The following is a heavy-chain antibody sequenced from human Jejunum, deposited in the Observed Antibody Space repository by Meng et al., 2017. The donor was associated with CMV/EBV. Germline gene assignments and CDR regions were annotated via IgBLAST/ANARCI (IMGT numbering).Heavy chain of an antibody. CDR2: INYRGST. CDR3: ARCPRDDDSGYWFFDN. Sequence: ERLKPSETLSLTWAVYGGSVIGYYWSWIRQPPGKGLEWIGEINYRGSTNYSPSLKSRVTMSLDTSKNQFSLKLTSVTAADTAMYYCARCPRDDDSGYWFFDNWGQGTLVTVSS. V-gene: IGHV4-34*01. D-gene: IGHD3-22*01. J-gene: IGHJ4*02. CDR1: GGSVIGYY.